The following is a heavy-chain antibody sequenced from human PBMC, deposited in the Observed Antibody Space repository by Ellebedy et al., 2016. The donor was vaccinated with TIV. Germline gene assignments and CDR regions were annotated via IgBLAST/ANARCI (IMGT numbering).Heavy chain of an antibody. CDR1: GGTFSRYA. CDR2: FLPMFGTA. Sequence: ASVKVSCKASGGTFSRYALNWVRQAPGQGLEWIGAFLPMFGTATSAQKFQGRVTITADESMTTAYMDLSTLRSEDTAVYYCARVRWATVARGVPFHYGMDVWGQGTTVTVTS. V-gene: IGHV1-69*13. J-gene: IGHJ6*02. D-gene: IGHD3-10*01. CDR3: ARVRWATVARGVPFHYGMDV.